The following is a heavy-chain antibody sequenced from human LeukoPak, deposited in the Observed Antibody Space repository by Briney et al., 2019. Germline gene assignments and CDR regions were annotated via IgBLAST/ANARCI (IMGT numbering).Heavy chain of an antibody. V-gene: IGHV3-30*18. Sequence: GGSLRPSCAASGFTFSSYGMHWVRQAPGKGLEWVAVISYDGSNKYYADSVKGRFTISRDNSKNTLYLQMNSLRAEDTAVYYCAKFPPPPFDYWGQGTLVTVSS. CDR1: GFTFSSYG. CDR3: AKFPPPPFDY. J-gene: IGHJ4*02. CDR2: ISYDGSNK.